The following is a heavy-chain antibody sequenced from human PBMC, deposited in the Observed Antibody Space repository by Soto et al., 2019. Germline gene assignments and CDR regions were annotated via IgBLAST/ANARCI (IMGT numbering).Heavy chain of an antibody. J-gene: IGHJ6*02. V-gene: IGHV3-30*18. CDR3: AKYQGDYYYGMDV. Sequence: SLRLSCAASGFTFSSYGMHWVRQAPGKGLEWVAVISYDGSNKYYADSVKGRFTISRDNSKNTLYLQMNSLRAEDTAVYYCAKYQGDYYYGMDVWGQGTTVTVSS. CDR1: GFTFSSYG. CDR2: ISYDGSNK.